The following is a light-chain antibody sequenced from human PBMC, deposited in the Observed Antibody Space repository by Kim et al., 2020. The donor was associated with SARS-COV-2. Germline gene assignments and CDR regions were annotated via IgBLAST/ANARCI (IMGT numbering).Light chain of an antibody. Sequence: PGQTATITCGGNNIGSRCVHCYQQKPSQAPILVIYYGSYRPSGIPERFSGYNSGNTATLTITSVEAGDEADYYCQVWDSSSDDPWVFGGGTRLAVL. CDR2: YGS. CDR3: QVWDSSSDDPWV. CDR1: NIGSRC. V-gene: IGLV3-21*04. J-gene: IGLJ3*02.